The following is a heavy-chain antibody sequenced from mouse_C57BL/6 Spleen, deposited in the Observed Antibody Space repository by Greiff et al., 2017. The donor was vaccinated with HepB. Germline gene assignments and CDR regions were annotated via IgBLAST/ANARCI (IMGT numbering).Heavy chain of an antibody. CDR1: GFTFSDYY. Sequence: EVKLMESEGGLVQPGSSMKLSCTASGFTFSDYYMAWVRQVPEKGLEWVANINYDGSSTYYLDSLKSRFIISRDNAKNILYLQMSSLKSEDTATYYCARVLRERYFDVWGTGTTVTVSS. V-gene: IGHV5-16*01. CDR2: INYDGSST. J-gene: IGHJ1*03. D-gene: IGHD1-1*01. CDR3: ARVLRERYFDV.